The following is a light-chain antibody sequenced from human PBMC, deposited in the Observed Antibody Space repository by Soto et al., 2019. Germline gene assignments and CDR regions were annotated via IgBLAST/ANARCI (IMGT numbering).Light chain of an antibody. CDR2: DAS. V-gene: IGKV3-11*01. Sequence: EIVLTQSLATLSLSPGERATLSCRASQSVSSYLAWYQQKPGQAPRLLIYDASNRATGIPARFSGSGSGTDFTLTISSLEPEDFAVYYCQQRSLFGQGTRLEIK. CDR3: QQRSL. J-gene: IGKJ5*01. CDR1: QSVSSY.